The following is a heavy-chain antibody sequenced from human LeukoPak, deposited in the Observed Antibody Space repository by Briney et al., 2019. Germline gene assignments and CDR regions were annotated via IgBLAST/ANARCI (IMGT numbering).Heavy chain of an antibody. Sequence: ASVNVSCKASRYTFTDYYMHWVRQAPGQGLEWMGWINTISGGTNYAQKFQGRVTMTRDTSISTAYMELSRLRSDDTAVYYCARGGWSLGYCSSSSCLDWFDPWGQGTLVTVSS. D-gene: IGHD2-2*01. V-gene: IGHV1-2*02. CDR1: RYTFTDYY. CDR2: INTISGGT. CDR3: ARGGWSLGYCSSSSCLDWFDP. J-gene: IGHJ5*02.